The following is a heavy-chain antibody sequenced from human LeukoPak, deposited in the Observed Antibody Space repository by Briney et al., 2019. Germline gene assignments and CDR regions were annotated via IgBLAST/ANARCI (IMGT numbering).Heavy chain of an antibody. J-gene: IGHJ4*02. D-gene: IGHD5-24*01. CDR1: GFTFSNAW. CDR3: VPRWEY. CDR2: IKSKSDGETI. V-gene: IGHV3-15*01. Sequence: PGGSLRLSCAASGFTFSNAWMTWVRQAPGKGLEWVGRIKSKSDGETIDYAVPVKGRFSISRDDSKNTLYLQMNSLKTEDTAVYYCVPRWEYWGQGTLVTVSS.